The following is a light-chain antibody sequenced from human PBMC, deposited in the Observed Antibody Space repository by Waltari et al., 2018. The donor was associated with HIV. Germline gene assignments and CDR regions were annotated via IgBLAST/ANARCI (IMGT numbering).Light chain of an antibody. CDR1: QPISNS. Sequence: HMTQSPSSLSASVGDRVNLTCRASQPISNSLAWYQQKPGKAPKPLVYGTSRLESGVPSRFSGSGSGTDYTLTISSLQPEDFASYYCQQYYSIPNTFGQGTKLEIK. CDR2: GTS. V-gene: IGKV1-NL1*01. J-gene: IGKJ2*01. CDR3: QQYYSIPNT.